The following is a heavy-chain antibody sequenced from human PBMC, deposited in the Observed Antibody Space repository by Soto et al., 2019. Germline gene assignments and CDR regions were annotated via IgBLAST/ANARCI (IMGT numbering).Heavy chain of an antibody. CDR1: GGPIRSSSHY. J-gene: IGHJ4*02. CDR2: IDESGDS. D-gene: IGHD3-16*01. Sequence: SETLSLTCTVSGGPIRSSSHYWCWIRQSPGTGLEWIGSIDESGDSYYNPSLKSRVTILVDTSKNQLSLKLMSVTGADSAIYYCAREGGYFDYWGQGTLVTVSS. CDR3: AREGGYFDY. V-gene: IGHV4-39*02.